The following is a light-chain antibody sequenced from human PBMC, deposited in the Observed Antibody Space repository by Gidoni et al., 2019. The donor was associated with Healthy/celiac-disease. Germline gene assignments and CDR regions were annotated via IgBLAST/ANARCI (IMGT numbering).Light chain of an antibody. J-gene: IGKJ4*01. V-gene: IGKV4-1*01. CDR1: QSILYSSNNKNY. CDR2: WAY. CDR3: QQYYSTPPS. Sequence: DIVMTQSPDSLAVSLGERATINCKSSQSILYSSNNKNYLTWYQQKPGQPPKLLIYWAYTRKSGVPDRFSGSGSGTDFTLTISSLQAEDVAVYYCQQYYSTPPSFGGXTKVEIK.